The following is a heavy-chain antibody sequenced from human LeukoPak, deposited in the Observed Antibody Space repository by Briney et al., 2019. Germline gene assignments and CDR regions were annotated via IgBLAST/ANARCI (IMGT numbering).Heavy chain of an antibody. V-gene: IGHV4-39*07. CDR1: GGPISSSSYY. D-gene: IGHD6-19*01. CDR3: ARDQGIAVSDFDY. CDR2: IYYSGST. J-gene: IGHJ4*02. Sequence: PSETLSLTCTVSGGPISSSSYYWGWIRQPPGKGLEWIGSIYYSGSTYYNPSLKSRVTISVDTSKNQFSLKLSSVTAAGTAVYYCARDQGIAVSDFDYWGQGTLVTVSS.